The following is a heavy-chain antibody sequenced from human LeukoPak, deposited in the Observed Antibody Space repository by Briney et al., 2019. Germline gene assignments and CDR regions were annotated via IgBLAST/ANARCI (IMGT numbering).Heavy chain of an antibody. CDR2: IFPGDSDT. Sequence: GESLKISCKGSGYSFTSYWIGWVRQMPGKGLEWMGIIFPGDSDTRYSPSFQGQVTISADKSISTAYLQWSSLKASDTAMYYCARSQSVYSSSYYFDYWGQGTLVTVSS. CDR3: ARSQSVYSSSYYFDY. V-gene: IGHV5-51*01. D-gene: IGHD6-6*01. CDR1: GYSFTSYW. J-gene: IGHJ4*02.